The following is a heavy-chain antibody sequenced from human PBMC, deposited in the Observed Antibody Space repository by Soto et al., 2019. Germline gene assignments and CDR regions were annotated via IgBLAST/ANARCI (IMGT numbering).Heavy chain of an antibody. CDR2: INPNSGGT. D-gene: IGHD1-1*01. CDR3: ARGKNWFDY. J-gene: IGHJ4*02. Sequence: ASVKVSCKASGYTFTGYYMHWVRQAPGQGLEWMGWINPNSGGTNYAQKFQGWVTMTRDTSISAAYMELSWLRSDDTAVYYCARGKNWFDYWGQGTLITVSS. CDR1: GYTFTGYY. V-gene: IGHV1-2*04.